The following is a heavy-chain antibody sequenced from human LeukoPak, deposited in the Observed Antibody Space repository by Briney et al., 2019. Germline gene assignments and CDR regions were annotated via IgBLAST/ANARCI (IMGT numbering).Heavy chain of an antibody. D-gene: IGHD2-8*01. J-gene: IGHJ4*02. V-gene: IGHV1-2*02. CDR1: GYTFTDYF. Sequence: GASVKVSCKASGYTFTDYFMHWVRQAPGQGLQWMGWINPNSGGTKYAQDFQGRVTMTRDTSISTAYTDLTSLTSDDTAVYYCARAMRWVDDAIDYWGQGTLVAVSS. CDR2: INPNSGGT. CDR3: ARAMRWVDDAIDY.